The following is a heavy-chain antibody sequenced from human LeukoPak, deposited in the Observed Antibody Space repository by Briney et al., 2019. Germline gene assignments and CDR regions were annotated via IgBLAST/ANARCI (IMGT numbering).Heavy chain of an antibody. J-gene: IGHJ5*02. Sequence: ASVKVSCKASGYTFTGYYMHWVRHAPGQGLEWMGWINPHSGSTNYAQKSQSTVTMTRDTSISTAYMELSRLRSDDTAVYYCARDERIVATGAPWFDTWGQGTLVTVSS. D-gene: IGHD5-12*01. CDR2: INPHSGST. V-gene: IGHV1-2*02. CDR3: ARDERIVATGAPWFDT. CDR1: GYTFTGYY.